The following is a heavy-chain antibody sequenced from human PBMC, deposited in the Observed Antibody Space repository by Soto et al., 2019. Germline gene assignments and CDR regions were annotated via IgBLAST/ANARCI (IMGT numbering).Heavy chain of an antibody. CDR1: GYTFTSYD. D-gene: IGHD5-18*01. J-gene: IGHJ3*02. CDR3: ARGLLSGGVSGYSYGYNGVDAFES. V-gene: IGHV1-8*01. CDR2: MNPNSGNT. Sequence: ASVKVSCKASGYTFTSYDINWVRQATGQGLEWMGWMNPNSGNTGYAQKFQGRVTMTRNTSISTAYMELSSLRSEDTAVYYCARGLLSGGVSGYSYGYNGVDAFESWGKGTMVTVAS.